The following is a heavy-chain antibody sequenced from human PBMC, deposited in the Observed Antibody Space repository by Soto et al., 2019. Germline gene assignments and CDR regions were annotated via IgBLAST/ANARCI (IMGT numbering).Heavy chain of an antibody. CDR1: GFSLSNARMG. Sequence: SGPTLVNPAETLTMTCTVSGFSLSNARMGVSWIRQPPGKALEWLAHIFSNDEKSYSTSLKSRLTISKDTSKSQVVLTMTNMDPVDTATYYCARIQGDPGSEVWFDPWGQGTLVTVSS. CDR2: IFSNDEK. V-gene: IGHV2-26*01. D-gene: IGHD3-10*01. CDR3: ARIQGDPGSEVWFDP. J-gene: IGHJ5*02.